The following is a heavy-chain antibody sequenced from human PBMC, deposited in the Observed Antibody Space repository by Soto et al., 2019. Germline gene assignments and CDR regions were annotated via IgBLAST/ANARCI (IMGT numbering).Heavy chain of an antibody. CDR3: ATSSPPVLEWLFTYYYYMDV. V-gene: IGHV3-11*01. Sequence: GGSLRLSCAASGFTFSDYYMSWIRQAPGKGLEWVSYISSSGSTIYYADSVKGRFTSSRDNAKNSLYLQMNSLRAEDTAVYYWATSSPPVLEWLFTYYYYMDVWGKGTTVTVSS. D-gene: IGHD3-3*01. J-gene: IGHJ6*03. CDR1: GFTFSDYY. CDR2: ISSSGSTI.